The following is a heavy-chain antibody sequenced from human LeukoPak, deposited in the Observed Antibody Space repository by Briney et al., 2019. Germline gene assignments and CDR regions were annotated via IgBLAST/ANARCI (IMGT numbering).Heavy chain of an antibody. CDR3: ARVKGYRGYSGYGPYYYYMDV. Sequence: SETLSLTCTVSGGSISSYYWSWIRQPPGKGLEWIGYIYYSGSTNYNPSLKSRVTISVDTSKNQFSLKLSSVSAADTAVYYCARVKGYRGYSGYGPYYYYMDVWGKGTTVTVSS. CDR2: IYYSGST. V-gene: IGHV4-59*08. J-gene: IGHJ6*03. CDR1: GGSISSYY. D-gene: IGHD5-12*01.